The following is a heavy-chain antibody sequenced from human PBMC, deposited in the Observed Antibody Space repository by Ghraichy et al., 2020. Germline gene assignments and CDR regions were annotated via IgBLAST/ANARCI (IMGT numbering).Heavy chain of an antibody. CDR2: IHSSGTT. CDR1: GGSIINYY. CDR3: ARDPGRHMYGYFDS. Sequence: SETLSPTCSVSGGSIINYYWSWFRQPAGKGLQWLGRIHSSGTTNYNPSLKSRVTMSVDTSKNQFSLEVTSVTAADTAVYYCARDPGRHMYGYFDSWGQGTLVTVSS. D-gene: IGHD2-8*01. V-gene: IGHV4-4*07. J-gene: IGHJ4*02.